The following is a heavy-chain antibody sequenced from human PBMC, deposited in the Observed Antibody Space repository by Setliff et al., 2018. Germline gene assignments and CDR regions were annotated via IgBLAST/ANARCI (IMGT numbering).Heavy chain of an antibody. D-gene: IGHD3-22*01. CDR3: AREMPVVSLFDY. Sequence: GSLRLSCAASGFTFSSYWMTWVRQAPGKGLEWVANIKQDGSEKYYMDSVKGRFTISRDNAKNSVYLQMNSLRADDTAVYYCAREMPVVSLFDYWGQGTLVTVSS. CDR2: IKQDGSEK. J-gene: IGHJ4*02. CDR1: GFTFSSYW. V-gene: IGHV3-7*01.